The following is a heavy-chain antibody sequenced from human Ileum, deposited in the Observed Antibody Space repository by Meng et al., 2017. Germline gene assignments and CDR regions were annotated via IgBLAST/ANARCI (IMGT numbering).Heavy chain of an antibody. CDR2: IIPIFGTA. Sequence: SVKVSCKASGGTFSSYAISWVRQAPGQGLEWMGGIIPIFGTANYAQKFQGRVTITTDESTSTAYMELSSLRSEDTAVYYCARESAADYYDSSGYYYFDYWGQGTLVTFSS. CDR3: ARESAADYYDSSGYYYFDY. V-gene: IGHV1-69*05. CDR1: GGTFSSYA. D-gene: IGHD3-22*01. J-gene: IGHJ4*02.